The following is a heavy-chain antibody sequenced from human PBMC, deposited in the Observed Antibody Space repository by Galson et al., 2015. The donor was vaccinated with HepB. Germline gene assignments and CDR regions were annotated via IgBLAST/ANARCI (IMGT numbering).Heavy chain of an antibody. D-gene: IGHD4-17*01. CDR2: ISSSSNTI. CDR3: ARVADADYGDHTHFDS. CDR1: GLTFSDYS. J-gene: IGHJ4*02. V-gene: IGHV3-48*04. Sequence: SLRLSCAASGLTFSDYSMNWVRQAPGKGLEWVAYISSSSNTIYYADSVKGRFTVSRDNAKNSLYLQMNSLRAEDTAVYYCARVADADYGDHTHFDSWGQGTLVTVSS.